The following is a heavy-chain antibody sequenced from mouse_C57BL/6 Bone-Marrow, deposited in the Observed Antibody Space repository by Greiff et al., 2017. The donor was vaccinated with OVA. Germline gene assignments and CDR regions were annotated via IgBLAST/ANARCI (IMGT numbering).Heavy chain of an antibody. Sequence: QVQLQQSGPELVKPGASVKISCKASGYAFSSSWMNWVKQRPGKGLEWIGRIYPGDGDTNYNGKFKGKATLTADKSSSTAYMQLSSLTSEDSAVYFCARSYDYESYWGQGTTLTVSS. V-gene: IGHV1-82*01. J-gene: IGHJ2*01. CDR3: ARSYDYESY. CDR2: IYPGDGDT. D-gene: IGHD2-4*01. CDR1: GYAFSSSW.